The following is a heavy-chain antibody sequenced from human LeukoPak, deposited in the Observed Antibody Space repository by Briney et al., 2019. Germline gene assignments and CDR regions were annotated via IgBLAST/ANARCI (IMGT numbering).Heavy chain of an antibody. CDR1: GGSISSGGYS. V-gene: IGHV4-30-2*01. Sequence: SETLSLTCAVSGGSISSGGYSWSWIRQPSGKGLEWIGYISHSGSTYYNPSLNSRVTISVDRSKNQFSLNLTSVTAADTAVYYCARVLGYRGIWLDPWGQGTLVTVSS. CDR3: ARVLGYRGIWLDP. D-gene: IGHD1-26*01. J-gene: IGHJ5*02. CDR2: ISHSGST.